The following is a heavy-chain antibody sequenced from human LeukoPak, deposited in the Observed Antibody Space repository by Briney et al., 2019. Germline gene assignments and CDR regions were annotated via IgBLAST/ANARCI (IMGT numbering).Heavy chain of an antibody. CDR1: GFTFSSYA. CDR3: AKEGDIVLMVYAMAIDY. D-gene: IGHD2-8*01. Sequence: PGGSLRLSCAASGFTFSSYAMSWVRQAPGKGLEWVSAISGSGGSTYYADSVKGRFTISRDNSKNTLYLQMNSLRAEDTAVYYCAKEGDIVLMVYAMAIDYWGQGTLVTVSS. V-gene: IGHV3-23*01. CDR2: ISGSGGST. J-gene: IGHJ4*02.